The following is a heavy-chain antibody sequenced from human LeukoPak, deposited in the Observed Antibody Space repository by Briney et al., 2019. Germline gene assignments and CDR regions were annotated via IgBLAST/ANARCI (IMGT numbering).Heavy chain of an antibody. CDR2: ISFDGNSE. CDR1: GFIFNYYA. V-gene: IGHV3-30-3*01. CDR3: ARDGRGYTYGYFPYY. D-gene: IGHD5-18*01. Sequence: GGSLRLSCATSGFIFNYYAMSWVRQAPGKGLEWVAVISFDGNSEYYADSVKGRSTISRDNSRNMVYLQMHSLRPEDTAIYYCARDGRGYTYGYFPYYWGQGTLVTVSS. J-gene: IGHJ4*02.